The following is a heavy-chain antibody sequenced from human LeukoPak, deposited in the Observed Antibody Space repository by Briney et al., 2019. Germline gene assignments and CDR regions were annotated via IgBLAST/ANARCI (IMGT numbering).Heavy chain of an antibody. CDR2: IKQDGSEK. D-gene: IGHD2-15*01. J-gene: IGHJ5*02. CDR1: GFTFSNYW. Sequence: GGSLRLSCAASGFTFSNYWMSWVRQAPGKGLEWVANIKQDGSEKYYVDSVKGRFTTSRDNAKKSLHLQMNTLRAEDTAVYYCTRSGAPYCRGSSCYEDWFDPWGQGTLVTVSS. V-gene: IGHV3-7*05. CDR3: TRSGAPYCRGSSCYEDWFDP.